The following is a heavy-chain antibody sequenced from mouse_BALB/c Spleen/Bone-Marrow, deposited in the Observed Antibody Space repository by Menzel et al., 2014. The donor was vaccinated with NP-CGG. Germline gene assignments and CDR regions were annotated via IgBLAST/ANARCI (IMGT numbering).Heavy chain of an antibody. Sequence: LPQPGAALVRSGASVKLSCTASGFNIKDCYMHWVKQRPEQGLEWIGWIDPEHGDTEYAPKFQGKATIPADPSSNTACLQLSSLTSEDTAVEYCNGNYYAMDYWGQGTAGTGSS. J-gene: IGHJ4*01. CDR3: NGNYYAMDY. CDR1: GFNIKDCY. D-gene: IGHD2-1*01. CDR2: IDPEHGDT. V-gene: IGHV14-4*02.